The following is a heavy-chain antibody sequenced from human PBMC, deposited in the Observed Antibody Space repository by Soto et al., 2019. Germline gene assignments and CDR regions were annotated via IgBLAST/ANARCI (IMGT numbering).Heavy chain of an antibody. CDR2: IFDSGST. CDR3: AREIMPLTNDWYFDL. CDR1: GGSISGGVHS. V-gene: IGHV4-30-4*01. D-gene: IGHD2-8*01. J-gene: IGHJ2*01. Sequence: QVQLQESGPGLVKPSETLSLTCTVSGGSISGGVHSWSWIRQPPGKVLEWIGPIFDSGSTYYNPSLKSRLTISVDTSKNQFSLRLSSVTAADTAVYYCAREIMPLTNDWYFDLWGRGTLVTVSS.